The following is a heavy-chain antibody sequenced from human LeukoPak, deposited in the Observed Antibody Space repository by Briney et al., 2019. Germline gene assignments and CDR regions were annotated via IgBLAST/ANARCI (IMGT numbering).Heavy chain of an antibody. J-gene: IGHJ3*02. CDR1: GGSISTYY. Sequence: SETLSLTCTVSGGSISTYYWNWIRQPPGKGLEWIGHSYYSGSTSYNPSLKSRVTISVDTSKNQFSLKLSPVTAVDTAVYYCARAVAGTGGAFDIWGQGTMVTVSS. CDR3: ARAVAGTGGAFDI. CDR2: SYYSGST. V-gene: IGHV4-59*01. D-gene: IGHD6-19*01.